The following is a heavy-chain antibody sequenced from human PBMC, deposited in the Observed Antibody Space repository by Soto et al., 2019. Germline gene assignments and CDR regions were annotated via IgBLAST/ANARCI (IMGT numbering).Heavy chain of an antibody. V-gene: IGHV3-23*01. Sequence: PGGSLRLSCAASEFTFSSYAMSWVRQAPNKGLEWVSTISGSGGRTYYADSAKGRFTISRDNSRNTLHLQMNSLRVEDTAVYYCAKTLLSTSWYGLHDYASQGTLVTVSS. D-gene: IGHD6-13*01. CDR3: AKTLLSTSWYGLHDY. J-gene: IGHJ4*02. CDR2: ISGSGGRT. CDR1: EFTFSSYA.